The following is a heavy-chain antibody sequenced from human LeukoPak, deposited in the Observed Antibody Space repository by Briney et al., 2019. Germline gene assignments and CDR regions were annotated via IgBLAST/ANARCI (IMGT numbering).Heavy chain of an antibody. CDR2: IRPDGSST. CDR3: AAGRSGSNGLWNF. CDR1: GFTFNTYW. V-gene: IGHV3-74*01. D-gene: IGHD1-26*01. J-gene: IGHJ4*02. Sequence: GGPLRLSCAASGFTFNTYWMHWVRHAPGKGLVWVSRIRPDGSSTNYADAVKGRFTISRDNAKNTVYLQTNSLRVEDTAVYYCAAGRSGSNGLWNFWGQGTLVTVSS.